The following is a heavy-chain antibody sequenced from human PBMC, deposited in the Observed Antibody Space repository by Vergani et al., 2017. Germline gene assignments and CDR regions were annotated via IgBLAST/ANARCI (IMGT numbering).Heavy chain of an antibody. V-gene: IGHV4-38-2*01. CDR1: GYSISSGYY. D-gene: IGHD2-2*01. Sequence: QVQLQESGPGLVKPSETLSLTCAVSGYSISSGYYWGWIRQPPGKGLEWIGEINHSGSTNYNPSLKSRVTISVDTSKNQFSLKLSSVTAADTAVYYCARGWGDIVVVPAAIAYYFDYWGQGTLVTVSS. J-gene: IGHJ4*02. CDR2: INHSGST. CDR3: ARGWGDIVVVPAAIAYYFDY.